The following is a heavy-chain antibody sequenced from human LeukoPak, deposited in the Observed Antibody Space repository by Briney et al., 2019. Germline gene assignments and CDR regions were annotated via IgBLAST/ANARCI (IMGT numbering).Heavy chain of an antibody. Sequence: SDTLSLTCTVSGDSISSYYWSWIRKPPGKGLELIGYIYYSWSTNYNPSLKSRVTISVDTSKNQSSLKLSSVTSADTAVYYCARGSGIVGATFDYWGQGTLVTVSS. D-gene: IGHD1-26*01. V-gene: IGHV4-59*01. CDR1: GDSISSYY. J-gene: IGHJ4*02. CDR2: IYYSWST. CDR3: ARGSGIVGATFDY.